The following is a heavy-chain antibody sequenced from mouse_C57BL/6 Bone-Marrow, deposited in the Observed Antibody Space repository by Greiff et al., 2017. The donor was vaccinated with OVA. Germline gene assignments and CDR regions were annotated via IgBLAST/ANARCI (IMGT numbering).Heavy chain of an antibody. CDR3: ARGRGLRRGWFAY. J-gene: IGHJ3*01. D-gene: IGHD2-4*01. CDR2: IYPRSGNT. CDR1: GYTFTSYG. Sequence: QVQLQQSGAELARPGASVKLSCKASGYTFTSYGISWVKQRTGQGLEWIGEIYPRSGNTYYTEKFKGKATLTADKSSSTAYMELRSLTSEDSAVYVCARGRGLRRGWFAYWGQGTLVTVSA. V-gene: IGHV1-81*01.